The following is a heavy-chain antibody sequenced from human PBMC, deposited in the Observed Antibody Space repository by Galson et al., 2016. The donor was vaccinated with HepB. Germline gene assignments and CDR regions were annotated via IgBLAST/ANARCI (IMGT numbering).Heavy chain of an antibody. CDR1: GGSISSGNYY. Sequence: TLSLTCTVSGGSISSGNYYWSWIRQPAGKGLEWIGRIYDRGSTNYNPSLQSRVTISVDTSKNQSSLKVTSVTAADTAVYYCARDYFGSGFYWGQGTLVTVSS. D-gene: IGHD3-10*01. V-gene: IGHV4-61*02. J-gene: IGHJ4*02. CDR2: IYDRGST. CDR3: ARDYFGSGFY.